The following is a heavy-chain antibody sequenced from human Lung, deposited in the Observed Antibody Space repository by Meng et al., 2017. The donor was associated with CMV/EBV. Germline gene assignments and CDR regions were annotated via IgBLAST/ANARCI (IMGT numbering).Heavy chain of an antibody. CDR3: ARDVGYCSDGSCSDY. V-gene: IGHV4-61*01. Sequence: SXTLSLXCSVSGGSVISGSYYWSWIRQSPGKGLQWIGYIHNSGSSKYNPSLKSRVTISVDTPKNQFSLRLRFVTAADTAVYYCARDVGYCSDGSCSDYWGQGMXVNGAS. D-gene: IGHD2-15*01. CDR1: GGSVISGSYY. J-gene: IGHJ4*02. CDR2: IHNSGSS.